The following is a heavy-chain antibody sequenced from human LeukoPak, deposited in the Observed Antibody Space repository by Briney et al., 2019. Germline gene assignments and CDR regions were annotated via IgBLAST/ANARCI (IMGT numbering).Heavy chain of an antibody. J-gene: IGHJ6*03. D-gene: IGHD3-22*01. Sequence: GGSLRLSCAVSGFTVSSNYMSWVRQAPGKGLEWLSVIYPGGNTYYLDSALDSVKGRFTISRDNAKNSLYLQMNSLRAEDTAVYYCARAHYYDSSGYYYYYYMDVWGKGTTVTISS. V-gene: IGHV3-66*01. CDR2: IYPGGNT. CDR3: ARAHYYDSSGYYYYYYMDV. CDR1: GFTVSSNY.